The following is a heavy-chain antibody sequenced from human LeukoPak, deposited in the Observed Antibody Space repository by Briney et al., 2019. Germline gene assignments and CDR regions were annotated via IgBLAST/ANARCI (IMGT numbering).Heavy chain of an antibody. D-gene: IGHD3-10*01. CDR1: RFTFGSYA. V-gene: IGHV3-23*01. J-gene: IGHJ5*02. CDR2: ISGSGGVT. CDR3: AKEWDGSGTRLGWFDP. Sequence: GGSLRLSCVGSRFTFGSYAVSWVRQAPGKGLEWVSLISGSGGVTYYADSVKGRFTISRDNSKNTLYLQMNGLRAEDTATYYCAKEWDGSGTRLGWFDPWGQGTLVTVSS.